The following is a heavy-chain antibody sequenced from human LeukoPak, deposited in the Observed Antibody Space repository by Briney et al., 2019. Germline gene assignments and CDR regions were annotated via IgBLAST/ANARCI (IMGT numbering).Heavy chain of an antibody. CDR3: AREMAMDV. CDR2: IYYSGST. Sequence: PSETLFLTCSVSGGSIGFNYWSWIRQPPGKGLEWIGYIYYSGSTNYNPSLKSRVTISVDTSNNQFSLKLSSVTAADTAVYYCAREMAMDVWGKGTTVTVSS. J-gene: IGHJ6*04. V-gene: IGHV4-59*01. D-gene: IGHD5-24*01. CDR1: GGSIGFNY.